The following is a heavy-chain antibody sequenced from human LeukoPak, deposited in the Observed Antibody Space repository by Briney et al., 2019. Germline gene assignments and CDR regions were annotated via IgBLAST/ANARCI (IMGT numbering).Heavy chain of an antibody. Sequence: PGGSLRLSCAASGFTFSSYAMSWVRQAPGKGLEWVSSISSSNSYIYYADSVKGRFTISRDNAKNSLYLQMNSLRAEDTAVYYCARDSPAYSSSHNPFDYWGQGSLVTVSS. CDR1: GFTFSSYA. CDR3: ARDSPAYSSSHNPFDY. D-gene: IGHD6-6*01. V-gene: IGHV3-21*01. CDR2: ISSSNSYI. J-gene: IGHJ4*02.